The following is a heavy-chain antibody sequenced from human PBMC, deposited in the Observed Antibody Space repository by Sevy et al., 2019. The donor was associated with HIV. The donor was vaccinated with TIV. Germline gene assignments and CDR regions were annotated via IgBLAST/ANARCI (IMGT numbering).Heavy chain of an antibody. D-gene: IGHD1-26*01. CDR3: ARDAYRGSYFDY. CDR1: GGTFSSYA. Sequence: ASVKVSCKASGGTFSSYAISWVRQAPGQGLEWMGGIIPIFGTANYAQKFQGRVTITADESTSTAYMELSSLRSEDTAVYYCARDAYRGSYFDYWGQGTLVTVSS. V-gene: IGHV1-69*13. CDR2: IIPIFGTA. J-gene: IGHJ4*02.